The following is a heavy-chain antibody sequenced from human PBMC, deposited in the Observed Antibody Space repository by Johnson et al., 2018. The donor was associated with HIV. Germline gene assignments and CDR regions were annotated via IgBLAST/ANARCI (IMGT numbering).Heavy chain of an antibody. CDR2: ISWNSGSI. CDR3: ANLFRGDWGFDAFDI. V-gene: IGHV3-9*01. Sequence: VLLVESGGGVVQPGRSLRLSCAASGFTFSSYGMHWVRQAPGKGLEWVSGISWNSGSIGYADSVKGRFTISRDNAKNSLYLQMNSLRAEDTALYYCANLFRGDWGFDAFDIWGQGTMVTVSS. J-gene: IGHJ3*02. D-gene: IGHD7-27*01. CDR1: GFTFSSYG.